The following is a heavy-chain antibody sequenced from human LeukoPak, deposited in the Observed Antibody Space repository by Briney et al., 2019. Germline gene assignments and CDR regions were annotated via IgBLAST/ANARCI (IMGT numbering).Heavy chain of an antibody. CDR1: GFTFSDSA. CDR2: ISASGGNS. Sequence: GGSLRLSCEASGFTFSDSAMSWVRQASGRGLEWVSLISASGGNSYYADSVKGRFTVSRDNAKNSLYLQMNSLRAEDTAVYYCARDRYYGDHTQVDYWGQGTLVTVSS. CDR3: ARDRYYGDHTQVDY. J-gene: IGHJ4*02. D-gene: IGHD4-17*01. V-gene: IGHV3-23*01.